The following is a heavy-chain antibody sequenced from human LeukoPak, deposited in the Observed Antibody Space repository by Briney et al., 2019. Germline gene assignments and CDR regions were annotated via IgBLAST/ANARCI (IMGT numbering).Heavy chain of an antibody. CDR1: GGTFSSYA. V-gene: IGHV1-69*13. J-gene: IGHJ6*02. Sequence: SVKVSCKASGGTFSSYAISWVRQAPGQGLEWMGGIIPIFGTANYAQKFQGRVTITADESTSTAYMELSSLRSEDTAEYYCARGTGDPRLYYYYYGMDVGGQGTTVTVSS. CDR2: IIPIFGTA. D-gene: IGHD7-27*01. CDR3: ARGTGDPRLYYYYYGMDV.